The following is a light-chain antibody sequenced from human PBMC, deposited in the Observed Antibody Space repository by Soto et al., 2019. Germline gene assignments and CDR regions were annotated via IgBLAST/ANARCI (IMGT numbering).Light chain of an antibody. J-gene: IGKJ1*01. CDR1: QSISSW. CDR2: DAS. V-gene: IGKV1-5*01. Sequence: DLQVTQSPPTLSASVGDRITITCRASQSISSWLAWYQQKPGKAPKLLIYDASSLESGVPSRFSGSGSATEFTLTISSLQPDDFATYYCQQYNNYWTFGQGTKVDIK. CDR3: QQYNNYWT.